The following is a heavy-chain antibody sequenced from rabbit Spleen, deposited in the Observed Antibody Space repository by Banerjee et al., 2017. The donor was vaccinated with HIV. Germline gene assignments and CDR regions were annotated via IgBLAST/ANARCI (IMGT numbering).Heavy chain of an antibody. CDR3: ARDTASSFSSYGMDL. Sequence: EQLEESGGGLVKPEGSLTLTCKASGVSFSGSSYMCWVRQAPGKGLEWIACIDASDSGFTYSATWAKGRFTCSKTSSTTVTLQMTSLTVADTATYFCARDTASSFSSYGMDLWGQGTLVTVS. CDR1: GVSFSGSSY. J-gene: IGHJ6*01. V-gene: IGHV1S45*01. D-gene: IGHD6-1*01. CDR2: IDASDSGFT.